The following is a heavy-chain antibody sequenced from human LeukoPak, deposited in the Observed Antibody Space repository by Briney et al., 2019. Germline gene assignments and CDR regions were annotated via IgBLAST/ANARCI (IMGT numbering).Heavy chain of an antibody. D-gene: IGHD6-25*01. J-gene: IGHJ5*02. CDR3: ARLSGRSDGPEFDP. V-gene: IGHV4-59*08. CDR1: GGSISSDY. CDR2: IYYSGIT. Sequence: PSETLSLTCTVSGGSISSDYWSWIRQPPGNGLEWIGHIYYSGITNYNPSLKSRVTISLDTSKSQFSLRLSSVTAADTAVYYCARLSGRSDGPEFDPWGQGTLVTVSS.